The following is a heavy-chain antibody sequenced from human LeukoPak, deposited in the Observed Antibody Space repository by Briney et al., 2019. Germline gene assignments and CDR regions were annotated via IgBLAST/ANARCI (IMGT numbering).Heavy chain of an antibody. J-gene: IGHJ4*02. V-gene: IGHV1-18*01. CDR1: GYTFTSYG. Sequence: ASVKVSCKASGYTFTSYGISWVRQDPGQGLEWTGWISAYNGNTNYAQKLQGRVTMTTDTSTSTAYMELRSLRSDDTAVYYCASYDSSGRTLDYWGQGTLVTVSS. CDR2: ISAYNGNT. D-gene: IGHD3-22*01. CDR3: ASYDSSGRTLDY.